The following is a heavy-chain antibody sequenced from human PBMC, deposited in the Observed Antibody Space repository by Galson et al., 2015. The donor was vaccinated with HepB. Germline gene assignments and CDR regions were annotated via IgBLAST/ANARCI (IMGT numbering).Heavy chain of an antibody. Sequence: SLRLSCAASGFTFSNAWMSWVRQAPGKGLEWLSYISSSSGTIYYADSVKGRFTISRDNAKNSLYLQMNSLRAEDTAVCYCARDRYYDSSGLFDYWGLGTLVTVSS. D-gene: IGHD3-22*01. CDR3: ARDRYYDSSGLFDY. CDR1: GFTFSNAW. J-gene: IGHJ4*02. CDR2: ISSSSGTI. V-gene: IGHV3-48*01.